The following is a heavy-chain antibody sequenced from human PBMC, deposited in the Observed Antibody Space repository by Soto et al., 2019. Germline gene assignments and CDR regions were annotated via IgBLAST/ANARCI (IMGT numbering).Heavy chain of an antibody. Sequence: ASVKVSCKASGYSFTSYAIHWMRLAPGQGLEWMGRNSGYNGNTNYAQKFQGRVTMTTDTSTSTAYMELRSLRSDDTAVYYCARVHSDPAYYYVMDVWGQGTTVTVSS. J-gene: IGHJ6*02. V-gene: IGHV1-18*01. CDR2: NSGYNGNT. CDR3: ARVHSDPAYYYVMDV. CDR1: GYSFTSYA.